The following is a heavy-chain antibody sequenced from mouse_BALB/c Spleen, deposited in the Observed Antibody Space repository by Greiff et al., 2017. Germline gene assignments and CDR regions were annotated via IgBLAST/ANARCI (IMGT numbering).Heavy chain of an antibody. CDR2: ISSGSSTI. J-gene: IGHJ4*01. Sequence: EVQGVESGGGLVQPGGSRKLSCAATGFTFSSFGMHWVRQAPEKGLEWVAYISSGSSTIYYADTVKGRFTISRDNPKNTLFLQMTSLRSEDTAMYYYARGAMDYWGQGTSVTVSS. CDR3: ARGAMDY. V-gene: IGHV5-17*02. CDR1: GFTFSSFG.